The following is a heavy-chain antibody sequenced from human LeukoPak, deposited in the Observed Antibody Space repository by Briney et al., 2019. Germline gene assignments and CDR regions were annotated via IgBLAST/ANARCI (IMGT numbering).Heavy chain of an antibody. CDR3: ARDPYFDSSGHDAFDI. CDR1: GGSISSGGYY. J-gene: IGHJ3*02. V-gene: IGHV4-31*03. Sequence: SETLSLTCTVSGGSISSGGYYWSWIRQHPGKGLEWIGNIYYSGSTYYNPSLKSRLIIAVDTSKNQFSLKLSSVTAADTAVYYCARDPYFDSSGHDAFDIWGQGTMVTVSS. CDR2: IYYSGST. D-gene: IGHD3-22*01.